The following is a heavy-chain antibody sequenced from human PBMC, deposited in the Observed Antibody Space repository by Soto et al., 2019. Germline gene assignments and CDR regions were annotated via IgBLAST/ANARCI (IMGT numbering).Heavy chain of an antibody. V-gene: IGHV1-2*02. CDR1: GYTFTGYY. D-gene: IGHD5-18*01. Sequence: ASVKVSCKASGYTFTGYYMRWVRQAPGQGLEWMGWINPNSGGTNYAQKFQGRVTMTRDTSISTAYMELSRLRSDDTAVYYCARDQMVTCFGEGGPGRYWFDPWGQGTLVTVSS. J-gene: IGHJ5*02. CDR2: INPNSGGT. CDR3: ARDQMVTCFGEGGPGRYWFDP.